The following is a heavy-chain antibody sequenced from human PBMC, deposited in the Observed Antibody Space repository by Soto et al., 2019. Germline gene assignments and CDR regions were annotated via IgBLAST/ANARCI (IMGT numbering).Heavy chain of an antibody. Sequence: ASVKVSCKASGYTFTSYGISWVRQAAGQGLEWMGWISAYKGNTNYAQKLQGRVTMTTDTSTSTAYMELRSMRSDDTAVYYCARDPREIQLWSYYYYYGIDVWGQGTTVNVSS. CDR2: ISAYKGNT. CDR1: GYTFTSYG. CDR3: ARDPREIQLWSYYYYYGIDV. D-gene: IGHD5-18*01. V-gene: IGHV1-18*04. J-gene: IGHJ6*02.